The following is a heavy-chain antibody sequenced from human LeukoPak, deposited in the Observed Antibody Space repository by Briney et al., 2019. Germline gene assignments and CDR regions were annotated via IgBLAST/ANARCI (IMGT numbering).Heavy chain of an antibody. CDR1: GGSISSGGYY. V-gene: IGHV4-31*03. D-gene: IGHD3-16*02. Sequence: SETLSLTCTVSGGSISSGGYYWSWIRQHPGKGLEWIGYIYYSGSTYYNPSLKSRVTISVDTSKNQFSLKLSSVTAADTAVYYCARSLGELSFPHFDYWGQGTLVTVSS. CDR2: IYYSGST. CDR3: ARSLGELSFPHFDY. J-gene: IGHJ4*02.